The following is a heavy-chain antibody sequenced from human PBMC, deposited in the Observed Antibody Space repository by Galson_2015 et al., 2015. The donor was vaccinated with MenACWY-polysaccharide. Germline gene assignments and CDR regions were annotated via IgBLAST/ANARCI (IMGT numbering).Heavy chain of an antibody. Sequence: SLRLSCAASGFTFSSYWMHWVRQAPGKGLVWVSRINSDGSSTSYADSVKGRFTISRDNAKNTLYLQMNSLRAEDTAVYYCTYDGLPGGLRHWGQGTLVTVTS. CDR1: GFTFSSYW. CDR3: TYDGLPGGLRH. V-gene: IGHV3-74*01. CDR2: INSDGSST. D-gene: IGHD7-27*01. J-gene: IGHJ4*02.